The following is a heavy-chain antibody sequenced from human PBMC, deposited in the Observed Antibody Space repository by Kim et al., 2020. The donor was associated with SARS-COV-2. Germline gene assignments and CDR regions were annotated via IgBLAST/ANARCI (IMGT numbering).Heavy chain of an antibody. D-gene: IGHD5-12*01. CDR3: ARVAAGEMATILVG. J-gene: IGHJ4*02. CDR2: ISSSSSYI. V-gene: IGHV3-21*01. CDR1: GFTFSSYS. Sequence: GGSLRLSCAASGFTFSSYSMNWVRQAPGKGLEWVSSISSSSSYIYYADSVKGRFTISRDNAKNSLYLQMNSLRAEDTAVYYCARVAAGEMATILVGWGQGTLVTVSS.